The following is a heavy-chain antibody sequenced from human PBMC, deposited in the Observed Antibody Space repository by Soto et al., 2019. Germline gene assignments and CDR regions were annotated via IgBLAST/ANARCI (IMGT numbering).Heavy chain of an antibody. V-gene: IGHV1-69*13. CDR1: GGTFSSYA. CDR3: ARLHDSSSWYGDNWFDP. Sequence: ASVKVSCKASGGTFSSYAISWVRQAPGQGLEWMGGIIPIFGTANYAQKFQGRVTITADESTSTAYMELSSLRSEDTAVYYCARLHDSSSWYGDNWFDPWGQGTLVTVSS. D-gene: IGHD6-13*01. CDR2: IIPIFGTA. J-gene: IGHJ5*02.